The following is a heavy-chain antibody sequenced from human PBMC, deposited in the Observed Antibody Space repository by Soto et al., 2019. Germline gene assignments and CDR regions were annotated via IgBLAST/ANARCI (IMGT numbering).Heavy chain of an antibody. Sequence: QVQLVQSGAEVKKPGASVKVSCKASGYTFTSYYMHWVRLAPGQGLEWMGIINPDGGGTSYAQQFQGRVIMTRDTSTSTVYMEMSSLRSEDAAVYYCAVVGNSLIMDVWGQRTTVTVSS. CDR2: INPDGGGT. V-gene: IGHV1-46*01. CDR3: AVVGNSLIMDV. D-gene: IGHD4-4*01. J-gene: IGHJ6*02. CDR1: GYTFTSYY.